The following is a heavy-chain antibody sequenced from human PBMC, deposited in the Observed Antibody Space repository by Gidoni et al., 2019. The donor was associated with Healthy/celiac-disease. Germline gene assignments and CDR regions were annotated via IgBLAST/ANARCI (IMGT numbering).Heavy chain of an antibody. CDR2: MNPNSGNT. V-gene: IGHV1-8*01. CDR3: GRGGGGY. D-gene: IGHD3-16*01. J-gene: IGHJ4*02. Sequence: QVQLVQSGAEVKKPGASVKVSCKASGYTFTSYDINWVRQATGQGLEWMGWMNPNSGNTGYAKKFLGRVTMTRNTSISTAYMELGSLGWGDTGGYYGGRGGGGYWGQGTLVTVSS. CDR1: GYTFTSYD.